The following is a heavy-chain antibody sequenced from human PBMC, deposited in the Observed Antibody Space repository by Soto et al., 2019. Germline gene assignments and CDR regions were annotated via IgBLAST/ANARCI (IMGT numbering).Heavy chain of an antibody. CDR3: ARVGSYDSTAFDI. Sequence: QVQLQESGPGLVKPSQTLSLTCTVSGGSISSGGYYWSRIRQHPGKGLEWIGNIYYSGSTYYNPSLKCRVTISVDTSKNQFSLKLSSVTAADTALYYCARVGSYDSTAFDIWGQGTMVTVSS. CDR1: GGSISSGGYY. V-gene: IGHV4-31*03. J-gene: IGHJ3*02. CDR2: IYYSGST. D-gene: IGHD3-10*01.